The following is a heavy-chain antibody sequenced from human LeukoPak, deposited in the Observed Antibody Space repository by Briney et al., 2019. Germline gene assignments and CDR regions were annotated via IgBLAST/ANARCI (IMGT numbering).Heavy chain of an antibody. Sequence: GASVKVSCKASGYTFTSYGISWVRQAPGQGLEWMGWISAYNGNTNYAQKFQGRVTMTTDTSTSTAYMELRSLRSDDTAMYYCARSPVGTEYKNYYYYMDVWGKGTTVTVSS. CDR3: ARSPVGTEYKNYYYYMDV. CDR2: ISAYNGNT. D-gene: IGHD5-12*01. J-gene: IGHJ6*03. V-gene: IGHV1-18*01. CDR1: GYTFTSYG.